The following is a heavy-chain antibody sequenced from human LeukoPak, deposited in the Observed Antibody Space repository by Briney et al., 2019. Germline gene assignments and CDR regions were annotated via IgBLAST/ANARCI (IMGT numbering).Heavy chain of an antibody. CDR1: GYTFTSYA. J-gene: IGHJ5*02. V-gene: IGHV1-18*01. CDR2: ISAYNGNT. CDR3: ARVRRSGSDNWFDP. Sequence: GASVKVSCKASGYTFTSYAMNWVRQAPGQGLEWMGWISAYNGNTNYAQKLQGRVTMTTDTSTSTAYMELRSLRSDDTAVYYCARVRRSGSDNWFDPWGQGTLVTVSS. D-gene: IGHD3-10*01.